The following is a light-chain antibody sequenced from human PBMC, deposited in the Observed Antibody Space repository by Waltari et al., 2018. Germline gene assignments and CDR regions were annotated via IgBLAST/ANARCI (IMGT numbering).Light chain of an antibody. Sequence: QSALTQPASVSGSPGQTITISCTGTRSDIGSYSYVSWYQQHPGKAPKLIIYGVSSRPSGVSNRFSGSKSGNTASLGISGLQAEDEADYYCSSCTTSTTLVVFGGGTKVTVL. CDR3: SSCTTSTTLVV. V-gene: IGLV2-14*03. CDR2: GVS. J-gene: IGLJ2*01. CDR1: RSDIGSYSY.